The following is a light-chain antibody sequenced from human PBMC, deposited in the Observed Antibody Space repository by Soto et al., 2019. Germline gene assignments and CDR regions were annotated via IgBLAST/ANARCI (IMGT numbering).Light chain of an antibody. J-gene: IGKJ1*01. V-gene: IGKV1-39*01. Sequence: DIQMTQSPFSLSASVGDRVTIACRASQSISGYLNWYQQKPGKAPKLLIYAASGLRGVVPSRFRSRVSETDFSLTISSLQPEDFATYYCQQSSSTPWTFGQGTKVEIK. CDR3: QQSSSTPWT. CDR1: QSISGY. CDR2: AAS.